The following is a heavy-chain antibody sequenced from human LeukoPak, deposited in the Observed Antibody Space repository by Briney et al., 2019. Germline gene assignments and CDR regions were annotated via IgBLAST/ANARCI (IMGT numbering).Heavy chain of an antibody. V-gene: IGHV3-7*01. CDR2: IRPDGSEQ. D-gene: IGHD3-9*01. CDR3: ARDTLIGVLTGPRFDY. CDR1: GFTLSLYG. Sequence: QPGGSLGFSWAAPGFTLSLYGLSGVGRAPGRGLGWGALIRPDGSEQYYVDSVEGRFTISRDNAKNSLSLQMNSLRAEDTAVYYCARDTLIGVLTGPRFDYWGQGTLVTFSS. J-gene: IGHJ4*02.